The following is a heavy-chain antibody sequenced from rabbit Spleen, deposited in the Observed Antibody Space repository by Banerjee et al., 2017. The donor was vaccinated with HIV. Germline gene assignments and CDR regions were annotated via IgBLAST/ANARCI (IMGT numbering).Heavy chain of an antibody. J-gene: IGHJ4*01. Sequence: QSLEESGGGLVKPGASLTLTCKASGFSFNSGYDMCWVRQAPGKGLEWVACAYAGSSGGTYSATWAKGRFTVSKTSSTTVTLQMTSLTAADTATYFCARDLVGVIGWNFNLWGQGTLVTVS. V-gene: IGHV1S40*01. CDR3: ARDLVGVIGWNFNL. CDR2: AYAGSSGGT. D-gene: IGHD1-1*01. CDR1: GFSFNSGYD.